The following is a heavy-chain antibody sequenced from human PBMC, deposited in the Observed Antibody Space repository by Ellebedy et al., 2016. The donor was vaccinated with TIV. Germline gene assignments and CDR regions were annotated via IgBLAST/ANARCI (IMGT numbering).Heavy chain of an antibody. V-gene: IGHV4-34*01. J-gene: IGHJ5*02. CDR2: INYRGGT. CDR1: GFIFGNSG. Sequence: MPGGSLRLSCAASGFIFGNSGMSRARQPPGKGLEWIGEINYRGGTNYNPSLKSRVIIPIDTSNNQFSLKLSSVTAADTAIYYCARGVTMFRGNDNNFDPWGQGALVTVSS. D-gene: IGHD3-10*01. CDR3: ARGVTMFRGNDNNFDP.